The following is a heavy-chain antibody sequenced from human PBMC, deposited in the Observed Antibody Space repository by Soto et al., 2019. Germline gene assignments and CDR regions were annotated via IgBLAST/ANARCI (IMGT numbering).Heavy chain of an antibody. V-gene: IGHV3-23*01. D-gene: IGHD3-22*01. J-gene: IGHJ4*02. CDR2: ISGSGGST. CDR1: GLTFSSYA. Sequence: GGSLRLSCAASGLTFSSYAMSWVRQAPGKGLEWVSAISGSGGSTYYADSVKGRFTISRDNSKNTLYLQMNSLRAEDTAVYYCAKNPLPYYYDSSGYYVDYWGQGTLVTVSS. CDR3: AKNPLPYYYDSSGYYVDY.